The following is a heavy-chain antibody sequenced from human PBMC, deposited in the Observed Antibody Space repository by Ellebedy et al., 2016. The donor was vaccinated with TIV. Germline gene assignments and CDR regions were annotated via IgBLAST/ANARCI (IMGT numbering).Heavy chain of an antibody. D-gene: IGHD3-22*01. Sequence: GESLKISCAASGFTFSSYAMHWVRQAPGKGLEWVAVISYDGSNKYYADSVKGRFTISRDNSKNTRYLQMNSLRAEDTAVYYWASDSSGYEGYYFDYWGQGTLVTVSS. CDR3: ASDSSGYEGYYFDY. V-gene: IGHV3-30*14. CDR2: ISYDGSNK. CDR1: GFTFSSYA. J-gene: IGHJ4*02.